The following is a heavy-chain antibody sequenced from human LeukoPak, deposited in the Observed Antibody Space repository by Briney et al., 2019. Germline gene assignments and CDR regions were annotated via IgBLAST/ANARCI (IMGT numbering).Heavy chain of an antibody. D-gene: IGHD1-7*01. Sequence: PSETLSLTRTVSGGSISSYYWSWIRQPPGKGLEWIGYIYYSGSTNYNPSLKSRVTISVDTSKNQFSLKLSSVTAADTAVYYCARGGPLPFDWNYGPLNWFDPWGQGTLVTVSS. CDR3: ARGGPLPFDWNYGPLNWFDP. CDR1: GGSISSYY. J-gene: IGHJ5*02. CDR2: IYYSGST. V-gene: IGHV4-59*01.